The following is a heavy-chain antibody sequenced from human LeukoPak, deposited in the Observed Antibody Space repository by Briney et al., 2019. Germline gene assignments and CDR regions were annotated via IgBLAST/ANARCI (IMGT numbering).Heavy chain of an antibody. CDR3: ARDLMDGYNSRYFDL. J-gene: IGHJ2*01. D-gene: IGHD5-24*01. Sequence: GGSLRLSCAASGYTFTSYYMHWVRQAPGQGLEWMGIINPSGGSTSYAQKFQGRVTMTRDTSTSTVYMELSSLRSEDTAVYYCARDLMDGYNSRYFDLWGRGTLVTVSS. V-gene: IGHV1-46*01. CDR2: INPSGGST. CDR1: GYTFTSYY.